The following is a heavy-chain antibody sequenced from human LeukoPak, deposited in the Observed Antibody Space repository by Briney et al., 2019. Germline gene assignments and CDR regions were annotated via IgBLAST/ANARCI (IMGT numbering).Heavy chain of an antibody. V-gene: IGHV1-8*01. Sequence: ASVKVSCKASGYTFTSYDINWVRQATGQGLEWMGWMNPNSGNTGYAQKFQGRVTMTRNTSISTAYMELSSLRSEDTAVYYRASGLAARKSHNWFDPWGQGTLVTVSS. CDR2: MNPNSGNT. CDR1: GYTFTSYD. D-gene: IGHD6-6*01. CDR3: ASGLAARKSHNWFDP. J-gene: IGHJ5*02.